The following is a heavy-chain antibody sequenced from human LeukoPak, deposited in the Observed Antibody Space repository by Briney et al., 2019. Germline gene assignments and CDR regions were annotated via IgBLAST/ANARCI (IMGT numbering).Heavy chain of an antibody. J-gene: IGHJ6*02. CDR2: TYFRSKWYI. V-gene: IGHV6-1*01. CDR1: GDSVSSNSAG. Sequence: SQTLSLTCAISGDSVSSNSAGWNWIRQSPSRGLEWLGRTYFRSKWYIDYVVSVKSRITINPDTSKNQFSLQLNSVAPEDTAVYYCARDKIPDSPMDVWGQGTTVTVSS. CDR3: ARDKIPDSPMDV. D-gene: IGHD2-2*01.